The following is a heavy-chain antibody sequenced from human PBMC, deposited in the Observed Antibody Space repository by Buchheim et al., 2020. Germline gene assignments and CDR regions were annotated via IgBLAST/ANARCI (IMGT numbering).Heavy chain of an antibody. CDR3: ARDRLRDGYNSNWFDP. Sequence: QVQLQESGPGLVKPSETLSLTCTVSGGSVSSGSYYWSWIRQPPGKGLEWIGYIYYSGSTNYNPSLKSRVTISVDTSTNQFSLKLSSVTAADTAVYYCARDRLRDGYNSNWFDPWGQGTL. CDR1: GGSVSSGSYY. V-gene: IGHV4-61*01. CDR2: IYYSGST. D-gene: IGHD5-24*01. J-gene: IGHJ5*02.